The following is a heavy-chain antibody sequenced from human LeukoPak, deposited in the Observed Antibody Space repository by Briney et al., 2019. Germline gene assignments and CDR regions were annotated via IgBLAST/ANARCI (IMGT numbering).Heavy chain of an antibody. CDR3: AKDLHIVVVTGSFDY. D-gene: IGHD2-21*02. V-gene: IGHV3-23*01. J-gene: IGHJ4*02. CDR1: GFTFSSYA. CDR2: ISGSGGST. Sequence: GGSLRLSCAASGFTFSSYAMSWVRQAPGKGLEWISAISGSGGSTYYADSVKGRFTISRDNSKNTLYLQMNSLRAEDTAVYYCAKDLHIVVVTGSFDYWGQGTLVTVSS.